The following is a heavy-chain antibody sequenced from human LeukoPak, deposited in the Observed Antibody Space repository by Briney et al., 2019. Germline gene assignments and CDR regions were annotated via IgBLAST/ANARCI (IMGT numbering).Heavy chain of an antibody. CDR2: VNHSGST. V-gene: IGHV4-34*01. J-gene: IGHJ4*02. CDR3: ARGQKVDTAMIPYLDY. Sequence: SETLSLTCAVYGDSFSGYYWSWIRQPPGKGLEWIGEVNHSGSTNYNPSLKSRVTISVDTSKNQFSLKLSSVTAADTAVYYCARGQKVDTAMIPYLDYWGQGTPVTVSS. D-gene: IGHD5-18*01. CDR1: GDSFSGYY.